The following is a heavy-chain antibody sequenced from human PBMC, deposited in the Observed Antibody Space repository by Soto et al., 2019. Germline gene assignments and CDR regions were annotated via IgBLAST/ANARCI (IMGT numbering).Heavy chain of an antibody. CDR2: IYYSGRT. D-gene: IGHD4-17*01. Sequence: SETLSLTCTVSGGPITDYFWTWIRQPPGKGLEWIGYIYYSGRTDYNPSLKNRVTISVDTSKNQFSLKLSSVTAADTAVYYCARVGGDDFGDSGGFDYWGQGTLVTVSS. CDR3: ARVGGDDFGDSGGFDY. J-gene: IGHJ4*02. CDR1: GGPITDYF. V-gene: IGHV4-59*01.